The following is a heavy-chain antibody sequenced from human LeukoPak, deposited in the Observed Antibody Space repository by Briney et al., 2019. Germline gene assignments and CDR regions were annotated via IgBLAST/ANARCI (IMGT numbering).Heavy chain of an antibody. CDR1: GGSISSYY. CDR2: IYTSGST. CDR3: ARGDYYYDSSGYFDY. V-gene: IGHV4-4*07. D-gene: IGHD3-22*01. Sequence: PSETLSLTCTVSGGSISSYYWSWIRQPAGKGLEWIGRIYTSGSTNYNPSLKSRVTMSVDTSKNQFSLKLSSVTAADTAVYYCARGDYYYDSSGYFDYWGQGTLVTVSS. J-gene: IGHJ4*02.